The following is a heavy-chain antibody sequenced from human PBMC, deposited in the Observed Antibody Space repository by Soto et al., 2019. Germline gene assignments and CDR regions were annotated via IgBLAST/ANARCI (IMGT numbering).Heavy chain of an antibody. CDR3: ARDYFDSSDYTTNWFDP. Sequence: SETLSLTCSVSGDSISNSRFYWAWIRQPPGEGLEWIGSIYHTGNAYYNPSLKSRVTIFVDTSKNQFSLKLTSVTAADTALYYCARDYFDSSDYTTNWFDPWGQGALVTV. V-gene: IGHV4-39*01. J-gene: IGHJ5*02. CDR1: GDSISNSRFY. CDR2: IYHTGNA. D-gene: IGHD3-22*01.